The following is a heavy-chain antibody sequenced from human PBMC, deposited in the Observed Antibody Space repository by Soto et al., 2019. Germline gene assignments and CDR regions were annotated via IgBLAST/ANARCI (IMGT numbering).Heavy chain of an antibody. J-gene: IGHJ6*02. Sequence: AGGSLRLSCAASGFTFSDYYMSWIRQAPGKGLEWVSYISSSSYTNYADSVKGRFTISRDNAKNSLYLQMNSLRAEDTAVYYCARDLAGDYGMDVWGQGTTVTVSS. V-gene: IGHV3-11*06. CDR2: ISSSSYT. D-gene: IGHD3-10*01. CDR1: GFTFSDYY. CDR3: ARDLAGDYGMDV.